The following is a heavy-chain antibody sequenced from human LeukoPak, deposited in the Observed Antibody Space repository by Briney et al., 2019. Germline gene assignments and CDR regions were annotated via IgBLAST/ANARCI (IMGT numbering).Heavy chain of an antibody. CDR1: AASISTNY. CDR2: IYYSGTT. D-gene: IGHD6-6*01. CDR3: ARSLATQLAVFDY. Sequence: SETLSLTFTVSAASISTNYWSWFRPPPGNGLEWIGYIYYSGTTNYNPSLKGRVTISIDTSKNQFSLKLSSVTAADTAVYYCARSLATQLAVFDYWGQGTLVTVSS. V-gene: IGHV4-59*08. J-gene: IGHJ4*02.